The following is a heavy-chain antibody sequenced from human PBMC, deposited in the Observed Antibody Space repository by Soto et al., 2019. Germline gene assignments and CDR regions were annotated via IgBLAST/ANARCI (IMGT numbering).Heavy chain of an antibody. Sequence: PSETLSLTCSVSGGSISSGDYYWSGIRQPPGKGLEWIGYIYYSGSTYYNPSLKSRVTISVDTSKNQFSLKLSSVTAADTAVYYCARADYYGSGSYFDYWGQGTLVTVSS. D-gene: IGHD3-10*01. V-gene: IGHV4-30-4*01. CDR1: GGSISSGDYY. J-gene: IGHJ4*02. CDR2: IYYSGST. CDR3: ARADYYGSGSYFDY.